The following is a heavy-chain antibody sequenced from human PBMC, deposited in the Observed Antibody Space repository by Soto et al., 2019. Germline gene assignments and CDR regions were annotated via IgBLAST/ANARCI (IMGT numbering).Heavy chain of an antibody. CDR3: ARDVDADFRTDFDY. Sequence: GSLRLSCAASVFTFSDYYIHWIRRAPGKGLEWISYISGNGEIIQYAASARGRFTISRDNAENSVYLEMDSLRAEDTALYYCARDVDADFRTDFDYWGRGTLVTVSS. V-gene: IGHV3-11*01. CDR1: VFTFSDYY. J-gene: IGHJ4*02. D-gene: IGHD4-17*01. CDR2: ISGNGEII.